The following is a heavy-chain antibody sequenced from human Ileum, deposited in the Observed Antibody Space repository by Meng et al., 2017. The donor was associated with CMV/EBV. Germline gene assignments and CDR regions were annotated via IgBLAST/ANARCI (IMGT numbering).Heavy chain of an antibody. CDR2: IYWDDDK. CDR1: GFSLTISRLG. CDR3: SQTGPVRDYFQS. V-gene: IGHV2-5*02. D-gene: IGHD1-1*01. J-gene: IGHJ4*02. Sequence: QITLNEYGPTLVKHTHTLPLTCLFSGFSLTISRLGVGWIRQHPGKALEWLALIYWDDDKRYSPSLNNMLTITKDASKNQVVLAMTSMRPVDTATYYCSQTGPVRDYFQSWGQGTLVTVSS.